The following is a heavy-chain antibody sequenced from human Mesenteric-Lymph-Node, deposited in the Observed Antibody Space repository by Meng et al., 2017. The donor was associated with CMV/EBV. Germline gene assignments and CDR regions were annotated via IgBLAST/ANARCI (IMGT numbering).Heavy chain of an antibody. D-gene: IGHD3-22*01. CDR2: IGVGGGST. V-gene: IGHV3-23*01. J-gene: IGHJ6*02. Sequence: GESLKISCAASGFTFKNNAMIWVRQAPGKGLEWVSSIGVGGGSTYYQRSVKGRFTISRDDSKETLYLQMDSLRGEDTAIYYCANGHYYDNSGKYYYGMDVWGQGTTVTVSS. CDR3: ANGHYYDNSGKYYYGMDV. CDR1: GFTFKNNA.